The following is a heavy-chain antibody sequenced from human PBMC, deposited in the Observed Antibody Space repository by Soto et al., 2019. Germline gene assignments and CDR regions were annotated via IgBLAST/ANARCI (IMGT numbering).Heavy chain of an antibody. CDR1: GFTFSSYG. D-gene: IGHD5-12*01. CDR3: AKGDGYKEYYFDS. CDR2: ISYDGTNK. V-gene: IGHV3-30*18. Sequence: HPGGSLRLSCAASGFTFSSYGMHWVRQAPGKGLEWVAFISYDGTNKYYADSVKGRFTISRDNPKNTLYLQMNSLRAEDTALYYCAKGDGYKEYYFDSWGQETLVTVSS. J-gene: IGHJ4*02.